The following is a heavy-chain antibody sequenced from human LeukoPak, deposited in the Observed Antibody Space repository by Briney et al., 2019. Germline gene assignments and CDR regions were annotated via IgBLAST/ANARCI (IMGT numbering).Heavy chain of an antibody. J-gene: IGHJ4*02. V-gene: IGHV4-59*08. CDR3: ARLGSSGYSGIDY. D-gene: IGHD3-22*01. Sequence: SETLSLTCTVSGGSISSYYWSWIRQPPGKGLEWIGYIYYSGSTNYNPSLKSRVTIPVDTSKNQFSLKLSSVTAADTAVYYCARLGSSGYSGIDYWGQGTLVTVSS. CDR2: IYYSGST. CDR1: GGSISSYY.